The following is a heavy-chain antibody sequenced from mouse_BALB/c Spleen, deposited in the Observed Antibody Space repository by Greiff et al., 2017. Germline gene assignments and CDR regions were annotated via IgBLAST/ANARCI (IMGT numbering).Heavy chain of an antibody. J-gene: IGHJ3*01. CDR2: ISSGGSYT. V-gene: IGHV5-6*01. CDR3: ARHYYGRDFAY. D-gene: IGHD1-1*01. CDR1: GFTFSSYG. Sequence: EVHLVESGGDLVKPGGSLKLSCAASGFTFSSYGMSWVRQTPDKRLEWVATISSGGSYTYYPDSVKGRFTISRDNAKNTLYLQMSSLKSEDTAMYYCARHYYGRDFAYWGQGTLVTVSA.